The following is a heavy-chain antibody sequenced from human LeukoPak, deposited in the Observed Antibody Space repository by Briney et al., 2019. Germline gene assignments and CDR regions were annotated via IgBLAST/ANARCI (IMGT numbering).Heavy chain of an antibody. CDR3: ARGRYFPSSSYNYYYYYGMDV. CDR1: GGSFSGYY. D-gene: IGHD6-13*01. Sequence: SETLSLTCAVYGGSFSGYYWSWIRQPPGKGLEWIGEINHSGGTNYNPSLKSRVTISVDTSKNQFSLKLSSVTAADTAVYYCARGRYFPSSSYNYYYYYGMDVWGQGTTVTVS. V-gene: IGHV4-34*01. CDR2: INHSGGT. J-gene: IGHJ6*02.